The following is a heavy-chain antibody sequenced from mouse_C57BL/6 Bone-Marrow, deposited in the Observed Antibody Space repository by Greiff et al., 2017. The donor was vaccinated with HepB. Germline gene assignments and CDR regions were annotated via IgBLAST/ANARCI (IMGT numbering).Heavy chain of an antibody. D-gene: IGHD1-2*01. V-gene: IGHV5-12*01. CDR2: ISNGGGST. Sequence: DVKLVESGGGLVQPGGSLKLSCAASGFTFSDYYMYWVRQTPEKRLEWVAYISNGGGSTYYPDTVKGRFTISRDNAKNTLYLQMSRLKSEDTAMYYCARLLRRDVWGTGTTVTVSS. J-gene: IGHJ1*03. CDR3: ARLLRRDV. CDR1: GFTFSDYY.